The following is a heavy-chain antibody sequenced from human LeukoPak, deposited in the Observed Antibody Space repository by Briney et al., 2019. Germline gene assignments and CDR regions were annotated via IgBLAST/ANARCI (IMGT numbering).Heavy chain of an antibody. V-gene: IGHV1-46*01. Sequence: GASVKASCKASGYTFTSYYMHWVRQAPGQGLEWMGIINPSGGSTSYAQKFQGRVTMTRDTSTSTVYMELSSLRSEDTAVYYCARARGWFNWFDPWGQGTLVTVSS. CDR2: INPSGGST. D-gene: IGHD2-15*01. CDR3: ARARGWFNWFDP. CDR1: GYTFTSYY. J-gene: IGHJ5*02.